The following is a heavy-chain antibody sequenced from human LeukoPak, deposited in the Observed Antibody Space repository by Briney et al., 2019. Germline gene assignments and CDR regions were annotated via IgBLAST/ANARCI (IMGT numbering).Heavy chain of an antibody. Sequence: PGGSLRLSCAASGFTFSSYGMHWVRQAPGKGLEWVAVIWYDGSNKYYADSVKGRFTISRDNSKNTLYLQVNSLRAEDTAVYYCARDQSSYYDSSGYFSHWGQGTLVTVSS. CDR3: ARDQSSYYDSSGYFSH. V-gene: IGHV3-33*01. CDR2: IWYDGSNK. J-gene: IGHJ4*02. D-gene: IGHD3-22*01. CDR1: GFTFSSYG.